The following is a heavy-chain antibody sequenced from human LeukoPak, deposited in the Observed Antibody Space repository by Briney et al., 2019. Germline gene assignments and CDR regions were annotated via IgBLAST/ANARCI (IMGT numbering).Heavy chain of an antibody. CDR2: LHPDGSKR. Sequence: GGSLRLSCAASGFRFTGYWMTWVRQAPGKGLEWVARLHPDGSKRNDAGSVEGRFTAAGDNAKSSLYLQMNSLRVEDSAVYYCARGGYSVDYLGQGTLVTVSS. J-gene: IGHJ4*02. V-gene: IGHV3-7*01. CDR1: GFRFTGYW. D-gene: IGHD5-12*01. CDR3: ARGGYSVDY.